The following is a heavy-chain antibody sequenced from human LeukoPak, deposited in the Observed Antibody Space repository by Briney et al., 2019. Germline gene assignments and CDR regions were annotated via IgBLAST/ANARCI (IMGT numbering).Heavy chain of an antibody. Sequence: PGGSLRLSCAASGFTFSSYTMNWVRQAPGKGLEWVSYISSSSSTIYYADSVKGRLTVSRDNAKNSLYLQTNSLRAEDTAVYYCARLTRYAGDPWGQGTLVIVSS. V-gene: IGHV3-48*04. J-gene: IGHJ5*02. D-gene: IGHD3-9*01. CDR2: ISSSSSTI. CDR3: ARLTRYAGDP. CDR1: GFTFSSYT.